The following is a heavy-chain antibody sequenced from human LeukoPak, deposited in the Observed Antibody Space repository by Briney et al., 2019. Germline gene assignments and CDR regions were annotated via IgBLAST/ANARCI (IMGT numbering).Heavy chain of an antibody. CDR2: ISGSGGST. CDR3: AREQYCTNGVCYPPFFDY. D-gene: IGHD2-8*01. Sequence: GGSLRLSCAASGFTFSSYAMSWVRQAPGKGLGWVSAISGSGGSTYYADSVKGRFTISRDNSKNTLYLQMNSLRAEDTAVYYCAREQYCTNGVCYPPFFDYWGQGTLVTVSS. J-gene: IGHJ4*02. CDR1: GFTFSSYA. V-gene: IGHV3-23*01.